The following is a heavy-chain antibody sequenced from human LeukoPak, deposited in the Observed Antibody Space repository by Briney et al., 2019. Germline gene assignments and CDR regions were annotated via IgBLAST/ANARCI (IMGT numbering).Heavy chain of an antibody. CDR1: GYSFTGYY. V-gene: IGHV1-2*02. CDR3: ARGEAYDSTNPLFDY. CDR2: MNPSTGGT. J-gene: IGHJ4*02. Sequence: ASVKVSCKASGYSFTGYYILWVRQAPGQGLEWMGWMNPSTGGTNYARSFQDRVTMTSDTSIRTAYMELSSLRSDDTAVYYCARGEAYDSTNPLFDYWGQGTLVTVSS. D-gene: IGHD3-22*01.